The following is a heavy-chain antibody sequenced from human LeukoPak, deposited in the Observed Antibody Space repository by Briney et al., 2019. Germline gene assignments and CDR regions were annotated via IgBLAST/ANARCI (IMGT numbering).Heavy chain of an antibody. V-gene: IGHV3-48*03. Sequence: PGGSLRLXCAASGFTFSSYEMNWVRQAPGKGLEWVSYISSSGYTIYYADSVKGRFTISRDNAKNSLYLQMNSLRAGDTAVYYCARDQTEADTPFDYWGQGTLVTVSS. D-gene: IGHD6-19*01. CDR1: GFTFSSYE. CDR3: ARDQTEADTPFDY. J-gene: IGHJ4*02. CDR2: ISSSGYTI.